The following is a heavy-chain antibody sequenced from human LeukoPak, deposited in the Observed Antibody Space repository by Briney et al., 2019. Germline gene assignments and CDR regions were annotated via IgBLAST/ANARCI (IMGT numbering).Heavy chain of an antibody. J-gene: IGHJ4*02. CDR1: GGSFSGYY. Sequence: PSETLSLTCAVYGGSFSGYYWALIRQPPGKGLEWIGTVYHTGSTYYNPSLDSRVTISVDTSKNEFSLNLKSVTAADTAVYYCARAGWIITSGIDYWGQGALVTVSS. CDR3: ARAGWIITSGIDY. V-gene: IGHV4-34*11. D-gene: IGHD3-10*01. CDR2: VYHTGST.